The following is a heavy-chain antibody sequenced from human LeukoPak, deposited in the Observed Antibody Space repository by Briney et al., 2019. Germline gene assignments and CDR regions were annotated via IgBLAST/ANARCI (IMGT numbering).Heavy chain of an antibody. J-gene: IGHJ4*02. Sequence: PSETLCLTCTVSGGSISSSSYYWGWIRQPPGKGLEWIGSIYYSGSTYYNPSLKSRVTISVDTSKNQFSLKLSSVTAADTAVYYCARRGFALGYYFDYWSQGTLVTVSS. CDR2: IYYSGST. D-gene: IGHD2-15*01. CDR1: GGSISSSSYY. CDR3: ARRGFALGYYFDY. V-gene: IGHV4-39*01.